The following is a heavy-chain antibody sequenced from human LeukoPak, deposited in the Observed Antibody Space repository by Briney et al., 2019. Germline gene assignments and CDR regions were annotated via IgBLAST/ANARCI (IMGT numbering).Heavy chain of an antibody. V-gene: IGHV4-34*01. D-gene: IGHD5-12*01. Sequence: PSETLSLTCAVYGGSFSGYYWSWIRQPPGKGLEWIGEINHSGSTNYNPSLKSRVTISVDTSKNQFSLKLSSVTAADTAVYYCARGPRYSGYDLNYWGQRTLVTVSS. CDR2: INHSGST. CDR3: ARGPRYSGYDLNY. J-gene: IGHJ4*02. CDR1: GGSFSGYY.